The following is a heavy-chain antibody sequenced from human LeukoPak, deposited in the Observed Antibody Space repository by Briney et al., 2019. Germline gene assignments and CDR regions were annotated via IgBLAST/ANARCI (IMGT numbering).Heavy chain of an antibody. J-gene: IGHJ4*02. CDR1: GFTFSSYG. CDR2: ISYDGSNK. CDR3: ARASGVGAPYYFDY. Sequence: GGSLRLSCAASGFTFSSYGMHWVRQAPGKGLEWVAVISYDGSNKYYADSVKGRFTISRDNSKNTLYLQMNSLRAEDTAVYYCARASGVGAPYYFDYWGQGTLVTVSS. V-gene: IGHV3-30*03. D-gene: IGHD1-26*01.